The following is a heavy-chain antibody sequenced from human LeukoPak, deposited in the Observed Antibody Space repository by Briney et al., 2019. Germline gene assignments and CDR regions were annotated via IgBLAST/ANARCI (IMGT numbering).Heavy chain of an antibody. V-gene: IGHV1-18*01. CDR2: ISTYNGNT. D-gene: IGHD1-26*01. CDR3: AREQGGQPADY. CDR1: GYSFTSYG. Sequence: ASVKVSCKAPGYSFTSYGISSVRQAPGQGLEWMGWISTYNGNTNYAQKVQGRVTMTTDTSTSTAYMELRSLRSDDTAVYYCAREQGGQPADYWGQGTLVTVSS. J-gene: IGHJ4*02.